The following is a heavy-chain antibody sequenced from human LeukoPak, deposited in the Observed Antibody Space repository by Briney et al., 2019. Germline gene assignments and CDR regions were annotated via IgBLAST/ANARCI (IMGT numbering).Heavy chain of an antibody. J-gene: IGHJ4*02. CDR1: GGSISSYY. CDR3: ARLDRIAARGPCFDY. V-gene: IGHV4-4*09. D-gene: IGHD6-25*01. CDR2: IYTSGST. Sequence: SETLSLTCTVSGGSISSYYWSWIRQPPGKGLEWIGYIYTSGSTNYNPSLKSRVTISVDTSKNQFSLKLSSVTAADTAVYYCARLDRIAARGPCFDYWGQGTLVTVSS.